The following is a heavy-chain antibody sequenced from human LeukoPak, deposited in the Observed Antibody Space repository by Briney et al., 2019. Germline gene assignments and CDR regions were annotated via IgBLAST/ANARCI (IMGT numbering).Heavy chain of an antibody. CDR3: AGDSAGDAFDI. Sequence: SETLSLTCNVSGGSISSGGYYWSWIRQPPGKGLEWIGEINHSGSTNYNPSLKSRVTISVDTSKNQFSLKLSSVTAADTAVYYCAGDSAGDAFDIWGQGTMVTVSS. J-gene: IGHJ3*02. V-gene: IGHV4-39*07. CDR2: INHSGST. CDR1: GGSISSGGYY.